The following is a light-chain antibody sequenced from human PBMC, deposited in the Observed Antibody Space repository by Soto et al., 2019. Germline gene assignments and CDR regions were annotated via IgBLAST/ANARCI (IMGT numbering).Light chain of an antibody. J-gene: IGKJ1*01. CDR1: QTVRNNY. CDR2: GAS. V-gene: IGKV3-20*01. CDR3: QQYGSSTGT. Sequence: EIVLTQSPGTLSLSPGERATLSCRASQTVRNNYLAWYQQKPGQAPRLLIYGASSRATGIPDRFSGSGSGTDFTLTISRLEPEDFAVYYCQQYGSSTGTFGQGTKVDIK.